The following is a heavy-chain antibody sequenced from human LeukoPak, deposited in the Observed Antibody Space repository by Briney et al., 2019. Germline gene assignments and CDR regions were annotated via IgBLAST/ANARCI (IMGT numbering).Heavy chain of an antibody. CDR2: ISSSGSTI. CDR3: AKEAARRRFYYYMDV. V-gene: IGHV3-48*03. CDR1: GFTFSSYE. D-gene: IGHD6-6*01. J-gene: IGHJ6*03. Sequence: GGSLRLSCAAAGFTFSSYEMNWVRQAPGKGLEWVSYISSSGSTIYYADSVKGRFTVSRGNAKNSLYLQMNSLRTDDMALYYCAKEAARRRFYYYMDVWGKGTTVTVSS.